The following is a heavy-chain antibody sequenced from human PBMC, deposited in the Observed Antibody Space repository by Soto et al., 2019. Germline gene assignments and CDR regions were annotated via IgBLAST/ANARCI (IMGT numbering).Heavy chain of an antibody. D-gene: IGHD5-12*01. J-gene: IGHJ4*02. CDR1: GGTFSSYA. CDR2: IIPIFGTA. V-gene: IGHV1-69*13. Sequence: ASVKVSCKASGGTFSSYAISWVRQAPGQGLEWMGGIIPIFGTANYAQKFQGRVTITADESTSTAYVELSSLRSEDTAVYYCARDRGYSGYDYTAPFDYWGQGTLVTVSS. CDR3: ARDRGYSGYDYTAPFDY.